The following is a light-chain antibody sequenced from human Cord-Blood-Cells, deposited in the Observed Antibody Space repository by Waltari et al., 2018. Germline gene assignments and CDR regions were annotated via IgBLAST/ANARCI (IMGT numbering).Light chain of an antibody. J-gene: IGLJ3*02. V-gene: IGLV2-23*01. Sequence: QSALTHPASVSGSPGQSITISCTGTSSDVASYNLVSWYQQHPGKAPKLMIYEGSKRPSGGSNRFSGSKSGNRASLTFSGLQAEDEADYYCCSYAGSSSWVFGGGTNLTVL. CDR3: CSYAGSSSWV. CDR1: SSDVASYNL. CDR2: EGS.